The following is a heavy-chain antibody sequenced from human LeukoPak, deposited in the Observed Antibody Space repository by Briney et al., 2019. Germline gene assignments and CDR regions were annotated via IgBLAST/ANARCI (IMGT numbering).Heavy chain of an antibody. V-gene: IGHV3-21*01. Sequence: GGSLRLSCAASRFTFSDFSMNWVRQAPGKGLEWVSPISGSGKYIYYADSVKGRFTISRDNAKNSLYQQMNSLRAEDTAVYYCARVAYCGGDCYHSEGRRNWYFDLWGRGTLVTVSS. D-gene: IGHD2-21*02. CDR3: ARVAYCGGDCYHSEGRRNWYFDL. CDR1: RFTFSDFS. J-gene: IGHJ2*01. CDR2: ISGSGKYI.